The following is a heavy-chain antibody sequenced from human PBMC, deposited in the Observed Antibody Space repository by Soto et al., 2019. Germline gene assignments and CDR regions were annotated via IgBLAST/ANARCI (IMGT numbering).Heavy chain of an antibody. Sequence: QVQLVDSGGGVVQPGRSLRLSCTASGFTFSHYGMHWVRQAPGKGLEWVALISYDGGNKYYADSVKGRFTISRDNSKNTLYLQMNSLRAEDTAVYYCAREGSSSQYQLRSMWAFDIWGQGTMVTVSS. V-gene: IGHV3-30*03. J-gene: IGHJ3*02. CDR3: AREGSSSQYQLRSMWAFDI. D-gene: IGHD2-2*01. CDR2: ISYDGGNK. CDR1: GFTFSHYG.